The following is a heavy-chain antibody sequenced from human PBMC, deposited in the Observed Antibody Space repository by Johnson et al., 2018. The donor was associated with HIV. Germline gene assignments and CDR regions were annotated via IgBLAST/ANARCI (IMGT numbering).Heavy chain of an antibody. D-gene: IGHD2-8*02. V-gene: IGHV3-74*02. CDR1: GFTLSSYW. Sequence: VQLVESGGGLVQPGGSLRLSCAASGFTLSSYWMHWVRQVPGKGPVWVSRINSDGSSSAYAASVKGRFTISRDNAKNSLYLQMNSLRAEDTAVYYCARGPSQLYWPDVAFDIWGQGTMVTVSS. CDR3: ARGPSQLYWPDVAFDI. CDR2: INSDGSSS. J-gene: IGHJ3*02.